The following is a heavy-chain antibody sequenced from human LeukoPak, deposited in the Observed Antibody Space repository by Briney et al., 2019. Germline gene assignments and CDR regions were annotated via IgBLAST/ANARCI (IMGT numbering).Heavy chain of an antibody. J-gene: IGHJ4*02. CDR3: ARPGGSSWSQFDY. CDR1: EFTFSTYG. V-gene: IGHV3-48*02. CDR2: ISGSSSSI. D-gene: IGHD6-13*01. Sequence: PGRSLRLSCAASEFTFSTYGMHWVRQAPGKGLEWVSYISGSSSSIYYAGSVKGRFTISRDNAKNSLYLQMNSLRDEDTAVYYCARPGGSSWSQFDYWGQGTLVTVSS.